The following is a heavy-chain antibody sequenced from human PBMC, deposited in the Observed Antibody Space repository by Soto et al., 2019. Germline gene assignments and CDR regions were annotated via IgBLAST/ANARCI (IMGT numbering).Heavy chain of an antibody. CDR2: IDPSDSYT. D-gene: IGHD3-10*01. V-gene: IGHV5-10-1*01. Sequence: GESLKISCKGSGYTFTNNWISWVRQMPGKGLEWMGRIDPSDSYTSHSPSFQGHVTISVDKSINTAYLQWSSLKASDTAMYYCARNVGGGSYYTSFENWGQGTLVTVSS. CDR1: GYTFTNNW. J-gene: IGHJ4*02. CDR3: ARNVGGGSYYTSFEN.